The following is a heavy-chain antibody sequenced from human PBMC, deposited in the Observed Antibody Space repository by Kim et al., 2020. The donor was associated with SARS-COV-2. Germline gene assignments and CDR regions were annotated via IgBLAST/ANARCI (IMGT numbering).Heavy chain of an antibody. Sequence: DESEKSYVDSVEGRFTISRDNATNSVYLQMNSLGADDTAVYYCTRKWDYWGQGTLVTVSS. V-gene: IGHV3-7*04. CDR3: TRKWDY. D-gene: IGHD1-26*01. J-gene: IGHJ4*02. CDR2: DESEK.